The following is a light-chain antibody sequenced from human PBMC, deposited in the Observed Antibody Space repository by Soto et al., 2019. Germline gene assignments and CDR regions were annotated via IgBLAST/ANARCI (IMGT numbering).Light chain of an antibody. V-gene: IGKV3-20*01. J-gene: IGKJ2*01. CDR1: QSVSGSY. CDR2: GAS. CDR3: QQYVGFMYT. Sequence: EIVLTQSPGTLSLSPGERATLSCRASQSVSGSYLAWYQQKPGQAPRLLIYGASSRATGIPDRFSGGGSGTDFTLTISRLEPEDFGMNYCQQYVGFMYTFGQGTKLEIK.